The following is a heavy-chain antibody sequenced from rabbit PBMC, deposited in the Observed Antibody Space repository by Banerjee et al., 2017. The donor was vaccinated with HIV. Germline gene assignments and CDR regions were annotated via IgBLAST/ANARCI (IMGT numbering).Heavy chain of an antibody. CDR2: IYTGDGST. Sequence: QSLEESGGDLVKPGASLTLTCTASGFSFSSSYYMCWVRQAPGKGLEWIACIYTGDGSTDYASWAKGRFTLSKTSSTTVTLQMTSLTAADTATYFCARDAGYAGSNLWGPGTLVTVS. D-gene: IGHD4-2*01. CDR1: GFSFSSSYY. V-gene: IGHV1S40*01. CDR3: ARDAGYAGSNL. J-gene: IGHJ4*01.